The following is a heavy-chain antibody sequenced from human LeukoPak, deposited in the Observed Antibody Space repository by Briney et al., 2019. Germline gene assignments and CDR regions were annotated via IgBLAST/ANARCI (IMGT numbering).Heavy chain of an antibody. CDR1: GLTFSSYW. CDR2: ISYDGSNK. J-gene: IGHJ3*02. CDR3: AKDRPAGALMFDAFDI. Sequence: GGSLRLSCAASGLTFSSYWMSWVRQAPGKGLEWVAVISYDGSNKYYADSVKGRFTISRDNSKNTLYLQMNSLRAEDTAVYYCAKDRPAGALMFDAFDIWGQGTMVTVSS. D-gene: IGHD1-26*01. V-gene: IGHV3-30*18.